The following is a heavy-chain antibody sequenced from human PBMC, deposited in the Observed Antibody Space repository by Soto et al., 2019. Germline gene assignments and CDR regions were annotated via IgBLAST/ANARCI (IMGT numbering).Heavy chain of an antibody. V-gene: IGHV4-4*02. CDR3: AREGFDHRPDY. CDR1: GDSISGPNW. CDR2: MFASGSS. Sequence: QVQLEESGPGLVKPSETLSLTCAVSGDSISGPNWWSWYRQPPGKGLELIGEMFASGSSNYNPSLIGRVTISRDTSKNHFSLKLTSLAAADTAIYYCAREGFDHRPDYWGQGIPVTVSS. J-gene: IGHJ4*02.